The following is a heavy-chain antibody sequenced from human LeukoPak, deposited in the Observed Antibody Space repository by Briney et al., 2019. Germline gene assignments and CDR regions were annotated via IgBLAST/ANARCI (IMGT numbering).Heavy chain of an antibody. J-gene: IGHJ4*02. CDR3: ASRRISYGDYVLDY. Sequence: GESLQISCKGSGYSFTSYWIGWVRQTPGKGLEWMGIIYPDGSDTRYSPSFQGQVTFSADKSINTAYLQWSSLKASDTGMYYCASRRISYGDYVLDYWGQGTLVTVSS. CDR1: GYSFTSYW. D-gene: IGHD4-17*01. V-gene: IGHV5-51*01. CDR2: IYPDGSDT.